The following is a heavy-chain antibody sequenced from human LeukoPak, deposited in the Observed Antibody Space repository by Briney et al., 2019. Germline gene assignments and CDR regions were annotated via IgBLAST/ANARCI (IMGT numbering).Heavy chain of an antibody. CDR2: MDGNSGKT. D-gene: IGHD3-22*01. CDR3: ARLYYYASSGYDALDI. CDR1: GYTFTSYD. Sequence: ASVTVSRKTSGYTFTSYDINWVRQVAGQGLEWVGGMDGNSGKTAYAQNFLGRVTITRNSSISTAYMELSSLRSEDTAVYYCARLYYYASSGYDALDIWGQGTMVAVSS. J-gene: IGHJ3*02. V-gene: IGHV1-8*01.